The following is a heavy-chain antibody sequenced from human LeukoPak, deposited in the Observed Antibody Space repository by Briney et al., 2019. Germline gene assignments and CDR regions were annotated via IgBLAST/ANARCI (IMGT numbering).Heavy chain of an antibody. CDR2: INHNGNVN. D-gene: IGHD2-15*01. Sequence: GGSLRLSCAASGFTYSSYWMNWARQAPGKGLEWVASINHNGNVNYYVDSVKGRFTISRDNAKNSLYLQMSNLRAEDTAVYYCATAKKRRPTRSLGYWGQGTLVTVSS. CDR1: GFTYSSYW. V-gene: IGHV3-7*03. J-gene: IGHJ4*02. CDR3: ATAKKRRPTRSLGY.